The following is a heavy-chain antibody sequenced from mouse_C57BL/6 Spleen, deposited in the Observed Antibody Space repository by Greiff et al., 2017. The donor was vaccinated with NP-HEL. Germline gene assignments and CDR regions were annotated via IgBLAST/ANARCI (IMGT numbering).Heavy chain of an antibody. CDR3: ARDSSGYPAWFAY. CDR1: GYTFTSYW. Sequence: QVQLQQPGTELVKPGASVKLSCKASGYTFTSYWMHWVKQRPGQGLEWIGNINPSNGDTNYNEKFKSKATLTVDKSSSTAYMQLSSLTSEDSAVYYCARDSSGYPAWFAYWGQGTLVTVSA. V-gene: IGHV1-53*01. CDR2: INPSNGDT. D-gene: IGHD3-2*02. J-gene: IGHJ3*01.